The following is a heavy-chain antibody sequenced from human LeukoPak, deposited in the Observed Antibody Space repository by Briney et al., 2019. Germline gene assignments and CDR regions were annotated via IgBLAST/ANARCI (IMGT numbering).Heavy chain of an antibody. CDR2: ISGSGGST. J-gene: IGHJ6*02. D-gene: IGHD5-18*01. CDR1: GFTFSSYA. CDR3: AKSWGYSYGSSYGMDV. Sequence: GGSLRLSCAASGFTFSSYAMSWVRQAPGKGLEWVSAISGSGGSTYYADSVKGRFTISRDNSKNTLYLQMNSLRAEDTAVYYCAKSWGYSYGSSYGMDVWGQGTTVTVSS. V-gene: IGHV3-23*01.